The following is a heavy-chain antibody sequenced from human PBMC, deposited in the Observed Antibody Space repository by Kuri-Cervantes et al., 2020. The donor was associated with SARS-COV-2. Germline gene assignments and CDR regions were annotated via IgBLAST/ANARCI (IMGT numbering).Heavy chain of an antibody. CDR1: GGSVSSGYY. CDR3: ARNVKYRQPYYYMDV. CDR2: IYHSGST. J-gene: IGHJ6*03. Sequence: SETLSLTCTVSGGSVSSGYYWGWIRQPPGKGLEWIGSIYHSGSTYYNPSLKSRVTISVDTSKNQFSLKLSSVTAAVTAVYYCARNVKYRQPYYYMDVWGKGTTVTVSS. D-gene: IGHD6-6*01. V-gene: IGHV4-38-2*02.